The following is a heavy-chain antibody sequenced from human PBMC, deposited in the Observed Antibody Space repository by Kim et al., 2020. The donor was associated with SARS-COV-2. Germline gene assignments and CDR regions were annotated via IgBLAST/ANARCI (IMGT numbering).Heavy chain of an antibody. D-gene: IGHD3-16*01. V-gene: IGHV4-39*07. Sequence: SGSTYYNPSLKSRVTISVDTSKNQFSLKLSSVTAADTAVYYCASVWGSGYWGQGTLVTVSS. CDR2: SGST. J-gene: IGHJ4*02. CDR3: ASVWGSGY.